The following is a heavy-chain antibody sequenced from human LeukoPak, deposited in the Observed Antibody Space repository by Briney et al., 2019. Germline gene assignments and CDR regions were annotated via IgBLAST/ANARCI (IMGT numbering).Heavy chain of an antibody. D-gene: IGHD6-19*01. CDR2: TRYDGSSK. Sequence: GGSLRLSCAASEFTFRSYGMHWVRQAPGKGLEWVAFTRYDGSSKYYADSVKGRFTISRDNSKNTLYLQMNSLRAEDTAVYYCARYIKGLYSSGIDYWGQGTLVTVSS. CDR3: ARYIKGLYSSGIDY. J-gene: IGHJ4*02. V-gene: IGHV3-30*02. CDR1: EFTFRSYG.